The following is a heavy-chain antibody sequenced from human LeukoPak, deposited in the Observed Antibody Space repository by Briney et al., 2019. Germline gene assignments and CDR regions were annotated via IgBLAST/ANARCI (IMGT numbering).Heavy chain of an antibody. CDR1: GYSFTAFY. J-gene: IGHJ4*02. CDR2: ISPYNGGP. V-gene: IGHV1-2*02. CDR3: ATSVGFFDYLSQRDYYFDY. D-gene: IGHD3-9*01. Sequence: ASVRVSCKASGYSFTAFYLHWVRQAPGQGLEWMGWISPYNGGPKYAEKFQGRVTMTSDTSTNTAYMELSTLRSDDTAIYYCATSVGFFDYLSQRDYYFDYWGQGTLVAVSS.